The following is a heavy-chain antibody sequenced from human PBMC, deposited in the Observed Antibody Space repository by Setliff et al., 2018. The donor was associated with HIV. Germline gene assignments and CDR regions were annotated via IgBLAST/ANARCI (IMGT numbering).Heavy chain of an antibody. CDR2: IAHSGGT. J-gene: IGHJ5*01. CDR1: GESMSGYF. D-gene: IGHD3-22*01. CDR3: ARYDMPSSHSSGYYYDS. V-gene: IGHV4-34*10. Sequence: PSETLSLTCAFYGESMSGYFWTWIRQSPGTGLEWLGEIAHSGGTNYKSSLKSRLTISVDPSRNQFSLKLNSVTAADTAIYYCARYDMPSSHSSGYYYDSWGQGALVTVSS.